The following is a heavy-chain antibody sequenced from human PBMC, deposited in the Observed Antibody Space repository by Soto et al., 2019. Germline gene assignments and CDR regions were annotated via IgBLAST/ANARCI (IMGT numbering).Heavy chain of an antibody. V-gene: IGHV3-23*01. CDR3: AKDQSKDIVLMVYAPTWRSWSLDYFDY. CDR2: ISGSGGST. CDR1: GFTFSSYA. Sequence: GGSLRLSCAASGFTFSSYAMSWVRQAPGKGLEWVSAISGSGGSTYYADSVKGRFTISRDNSKNTLYLQMNSLRAEDTAVYYCAKDQSKDIVLMVYAPTWRSWSLDYFDYWGQGTLVTVSS. J-gene: IGHJ4*02. D-gene: IGHD2-8*01.